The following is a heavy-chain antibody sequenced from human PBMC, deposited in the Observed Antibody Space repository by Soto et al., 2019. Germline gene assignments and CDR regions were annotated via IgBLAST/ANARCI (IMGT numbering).Heavy chain of an antibody. CDR1: GFTFSSYG. J-gene: IGHJ4*02. Sequence: GGSLRLSCAASGFTFSSYGMHWVRQAPGKGLEWVAVISYDGSNKYYADSVKGRFTISRDNSKNTLYLQMNSLRAEDTAVYYCATSYYDSVWGSYRFPAIDYWGQGT. V-gene: IGHV3-30*03. CDR3: ATSYYDSVWGSYRFPAIDY. D-gene: IGHD3-16*02. CDR2: ISYDGSNK.